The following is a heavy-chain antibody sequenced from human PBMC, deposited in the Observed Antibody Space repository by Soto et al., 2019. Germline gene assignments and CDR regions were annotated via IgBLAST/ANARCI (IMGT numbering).Heavy chain of an antibody. V-gene: IGHV3-72*01. J-gene: IGHJ4*02. Sequence: GGSLRLSCATSGFIFSDHYMDWVRQTPGKGLEWVGRSREKSHRFSTEYAPSVKGRFTISRDESKNSLYLQITSLKTEDTAVYYCVRGHAGFDYWGQGALVTVSS. CDR1: GFIFSDHY. CDR3: VRGHAGFDY. CDR2: SREKSHRFST.